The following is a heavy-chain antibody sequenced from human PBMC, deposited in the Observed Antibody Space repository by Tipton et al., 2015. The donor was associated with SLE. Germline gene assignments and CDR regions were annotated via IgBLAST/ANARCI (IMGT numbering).Heavy chain of an antibody. V-gene: IGHV4-59*11. CDR3: ARDRRVWFDP. J-gene: IGHJ5*02. Sequence: TLSLTCTVSGGSISSHYWSWIRQPPGKGLEWIGYIYYSGSTYYNPSLKSRVTISVDTSKNQFSLKLSSVTAADTAVYYCARDRRVWFDPWGQGTLVTVSS. CDR2: IYYSGST. CDR1: GGSISSHY.